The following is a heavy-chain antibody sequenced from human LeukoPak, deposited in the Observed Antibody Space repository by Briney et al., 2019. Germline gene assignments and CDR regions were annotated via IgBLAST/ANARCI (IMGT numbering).Heavy chain of an antibody. CDR1: GGSISSYY. V-gene: IGHV4-4*07. J-gene: IGHJ6*02. CDR3: ARDECSGGSCDPFYYYGMDV. CDR2: IYTSGST. D-gene: IGHD2-15*01. Sequence: PSETLSLTCTVSGGSISSYYWSWIRQPAGKGLEWIGRIYTSGSTNYNPSLKSRVTMSVDTSKNQLSLKLSSVTAADTAVYYCARDECSGGSCDPFYYYGMDVWGQGTTVTVSS.